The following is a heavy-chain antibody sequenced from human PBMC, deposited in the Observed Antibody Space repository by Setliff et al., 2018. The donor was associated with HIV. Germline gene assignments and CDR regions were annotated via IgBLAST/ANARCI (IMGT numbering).Heavy chain of an antibody. V-gene: IGHV4-39*01. J-gene: IGHJ4*02. CDR3: ARQMTIPGVAVTPVDY. D-gene: IGHD3-3*01. Sequence: PSETLSLTCTVSGGSININNYYWGWIRQPPGKGLEWIGSIYTSGSTDYNPSLKSRVTISVDTSKNQFSLKLSSVTAADTAVYYCARQMTIPGVAVTPVDYWGQGALVTVSS. CDR1: GGSININNYY. CDR2: IYTSGST.